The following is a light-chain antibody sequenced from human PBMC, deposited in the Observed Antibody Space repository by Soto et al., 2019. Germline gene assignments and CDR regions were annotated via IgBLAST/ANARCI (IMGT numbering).Light chain of an antibody. Sequence: DIQVTQSPSSLSASIGDRVTITCRSSQGISTYLNWYQHKPGKAPNLLIYAASTLHSGVPSRFSGSGSGTDFILTITSLQPEDSATYYCQQSYSTPYTFGQGTKLEIK. V-gene: IGKV1-39*01. CDR2: AAS. J-gene: IGKJ2*01. CDR1: QGISTY. CDR3: QQSYSTPYT.